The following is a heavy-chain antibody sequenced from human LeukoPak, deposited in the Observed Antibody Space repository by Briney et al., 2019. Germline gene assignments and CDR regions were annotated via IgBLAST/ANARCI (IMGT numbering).Heavy chain of an antibody. V-gene: IGHV1-69*05. CDR1: GGTFSSYA. D-gene: IGHD6-13*01. Sequence: ASVKVSCKASGGTFSSYAISWVRQAPGQGLEWMGGIIPIFGTANYAQKFQGRVTITTDESTSTAYMELSSLRSEDTAVYYCARDLAAERDAFDIWGQGTMVTVSS. CDR2: IIPIFGTA. CDR3: ARDLAAERDAFDI. J-gene: IGHJ3*02.